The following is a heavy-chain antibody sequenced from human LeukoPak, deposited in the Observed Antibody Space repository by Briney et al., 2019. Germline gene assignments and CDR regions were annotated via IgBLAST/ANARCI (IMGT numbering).Heavy chain of an antibody. J-gene: IGHJ6*02. Sequence: GASVKVSCKASGYTFTGYYMHWVRQSPGQGLERMGWINPNSGGTNYAQKFQGRVTMTRDTSISTAYMELSRLRSDDTAVYYCARGQDELLWFGEFDYYYYYGMDVWGQGTTVTVSS. V-gene: IGHV1-2*02. CDR3: ARGQDELLWFGEFDYYYYYGMDV. D-gene: IGHD3-10*01. CDR2: INPNSGGT. CDR1: GYTFTGYY.